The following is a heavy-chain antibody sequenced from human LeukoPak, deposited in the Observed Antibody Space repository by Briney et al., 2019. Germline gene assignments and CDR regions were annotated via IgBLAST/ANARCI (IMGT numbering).Heavy chain of an antibody. Sequence: GGSLRLSCAASGFTVSSNYMSWVRQAPGKGLEWVANIEEDGGEKYYVDSVKGRFTISRDNAKNSLYLQMNSLRAEDTAVYYCAREGGDIADTGFDFWGQGTLVTVSS. CDR1: GFTVSSNY. J-gene: IGHJ4*02. D-gene: IGHD2-15*01. CDR3: AREGGDIADTGFDF. CDR2: IEEDGGEK. V-gene: IGHV3-7*01.